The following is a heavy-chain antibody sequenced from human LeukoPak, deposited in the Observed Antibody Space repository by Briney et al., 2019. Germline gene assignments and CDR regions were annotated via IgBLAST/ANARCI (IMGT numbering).Heavy chain of an antibody. CDR2: IYSGGST. CDR3: ARDKSNPPYYYYGMDV. CDR1: GFTVSSNY. J-gene: IGHJ6*02. V-gene: IGHV3-66*01. Sequence: GGSLRLSCAASGFTVSSNYMSWVRQAPGKGLEWVSVIYSGGSTYYADSVKGRFTISRDNSKNTLYLQMNSLRAEDTAVYYCARDKSNPPYYYYGMDVWGQGTTVTVSS.